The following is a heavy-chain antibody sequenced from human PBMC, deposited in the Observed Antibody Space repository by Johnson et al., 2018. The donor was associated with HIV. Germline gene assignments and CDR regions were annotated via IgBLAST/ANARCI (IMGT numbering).Heavy chain of an antibody. CDR3: ARDFVDRGYSYGFGAFDI. CDR1: GFTFSSYA. Sequence: VQLLESGGGVVQPGRSLRLSCAASGFTFSSYAMHWVRQAPGKGLEWVAVISYDGSNKYYADSVKGRFTISRDNSKNTLYLQMNSLRAEDTAVYYCARDFVDRGYSYGFGAFDIWGQGTMVTVSS. J-gene: IGHJ3*02. V-gene: IGHV3-30-3*01. D-gene: IGHD5-18*01. CDR2: ISYDGSNK.